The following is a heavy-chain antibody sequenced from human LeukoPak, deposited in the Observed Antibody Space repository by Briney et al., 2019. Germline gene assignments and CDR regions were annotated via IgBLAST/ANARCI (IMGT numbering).Heavy chain of an antibody. CDR3: ARDAGGASLDY. CDR1: GFTFSSYS. J-gene: IGHJ4*02. D-gene: IGHD1-14*01. Sequence: GGSLRLSCVASGFTFSSYSMHWVRQAPGKGLEWVSSISSSSSYTYYADSVKGRFTISRDNAKSSLYLQMNSLRAEDTAVYYCARDAGGASLDYWGQGNLVTVSS. V-gene: IGHV3-21*04. CDR2: ISSSSSYT.